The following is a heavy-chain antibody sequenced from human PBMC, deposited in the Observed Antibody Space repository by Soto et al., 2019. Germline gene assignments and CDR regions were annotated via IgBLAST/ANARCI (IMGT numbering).Heavy chain of an antibody. CDR3: ARDQGITIFGVSYGMDV. CDR2: INSDGSST. V-gene: IGHV3-74*01. D-gene: IGHD3-3*01. CDR1: GFTFSSYW. J-gene: IGHJ6*02. Sequence: PGGSLRLSCAASGFTFSSYWMHWVRQAPGKGLVWVSRINSDGSSTSYADSVKGRFTISRDNAKNTLYLQMNSLRAEDTAVYYCARDQGITIFGVSYGMDVWGQGTTVTVSS.